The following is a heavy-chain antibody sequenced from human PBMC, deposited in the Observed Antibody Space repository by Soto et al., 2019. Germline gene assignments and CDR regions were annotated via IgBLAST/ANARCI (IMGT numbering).Heavy chain of an antibody. CDR3: TRVSPDCSDGSCYPLN. CDR2: IRSNIYDGTT. D-gene: IGHD2-15*01. CDR1: GFTFRDYA. Sequence: GGSLRLSCIASGFTFRDYAISWFRQAPGKGLQWVSFIRSNIYDGTTEYDASVKGRFTISRDDSKTIAYLQMNSLKIEDTGVYYCTRVSPDCSDGSCYPLNWGQGTLVTVSS. J-gene: IGHJ4*02. V-gene: IGHV3-49*03.